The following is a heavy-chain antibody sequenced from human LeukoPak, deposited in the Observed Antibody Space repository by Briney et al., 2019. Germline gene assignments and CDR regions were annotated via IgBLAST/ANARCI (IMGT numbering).Heavy chain of an antibody. J-gene: IGHJ4*02. D-gene: IGHD5-24*01. CDR2: VFDSGTT. CDR1: GGSISGSF. CDR3: ARDPDGYKFFDY. V-gene: IGHV4-59*01. Sequence: SETLSLTCTVSGGSISGSFWHWIRQPPGKGLDGMGYVFDSGTTAYNPSLKRRVTMSLDTSKSQFSLNLSSVTAADTAVYYCARDPDGYKFFDYWGRGSPVTVSS.